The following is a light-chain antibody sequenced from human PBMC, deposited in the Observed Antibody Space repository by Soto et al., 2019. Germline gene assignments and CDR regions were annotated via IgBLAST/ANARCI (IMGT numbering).Light chain of an antibody. CDR3: QQYHIYLCT. CDR2: AAS. V-gene: IGKV1-5*01. J-gene: IGKJ1*01. CDR1: QSISSW. Sequence: DIQRTQSPSTLSASVGDRVTITCRASQSISSWLAWYQQKPGKAPTLLIYAASSLESGVPSRFSGSGSGTGFTLTVSSLQPDDFASDYCQQYHIYLCTFGQGTPVAIK.